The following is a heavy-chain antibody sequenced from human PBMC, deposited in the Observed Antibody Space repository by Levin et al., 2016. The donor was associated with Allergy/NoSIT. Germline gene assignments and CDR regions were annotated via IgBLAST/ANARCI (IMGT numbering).Heavy chain of an antibody. CDR2: IRSKAYGGAT. CDR3: TRDGSTDYGDYDAFDI. J-gene: IGHJ3*02. D-gene: IGHD4-17*01. V-gene: IGHV3-49*02. Sequence: WIRQPPGKGLEWVGFIRSKAYGGATEYAASVKGRFTISRDDSKSIAYLQMNSLKTEDTAVYYCTRDGSTDYGDYDAFDIWGQGTMVTVSS.